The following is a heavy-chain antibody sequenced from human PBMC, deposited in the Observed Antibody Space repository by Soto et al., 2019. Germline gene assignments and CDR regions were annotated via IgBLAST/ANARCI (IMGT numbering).Heavy chain of an antibody. J-gene: IGHJ4*02. V-gene: IGHV3-15*01. Sequence: GGSLRLSCAASEFTFANAWISWVRQAPGKGLEWVGRIKSKADGGTTDYAAPVKGRFTISRDESQNTLYLQMNNLKTEDTAVYYCTSLYYGHWGQGTLVTVSS. CDR3: TSLYYGH. D-gene: IGHD4-17*01. CDR1: EFTFANAW. CDR2: IKSKADGGTT.